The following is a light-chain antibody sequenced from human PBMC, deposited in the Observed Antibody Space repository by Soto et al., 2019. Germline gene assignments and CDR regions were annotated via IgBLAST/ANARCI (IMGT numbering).Light chain of an antibody. V-gene: IGKV3-15*01. Sequence: EIVMTQSPATLSVSPGERATLSCRASQSVTDNLAWYQQKPGQAPRLLTYGASTRYTGVPARFSGGRSETEFTLTIGSLQSEDFAVCHCLQYKDWPRPFGQGTKVEIK. CDR1: QSVTDN. CDR3: LQYKDWPRP. J-gene: IGKJ1*01. CDR2: GAS.